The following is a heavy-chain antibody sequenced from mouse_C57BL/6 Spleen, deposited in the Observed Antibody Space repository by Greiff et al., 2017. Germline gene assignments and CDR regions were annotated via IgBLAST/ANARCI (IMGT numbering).Heavy chain of an antibody. V-gene: IGHV2-9-1*01. CDR2: IWTGGGT. D-gene: IGHD2-4*01. J-gene: IGHJ4*01. CDR3: ASYDYDGAFYAMDY. CDR1: GFSLTSYA. Sequence: QVQLKESGPGLVAPSQSLSITCTVSGFSLTSYAISWVRQPPGKGLEWLGVIWTGGGTNYNSALKSRLSISKDNSKSQVFLKMNSLQTDDTARYXCASYDYDGAFYAMDYWGQGTSVTVSS.